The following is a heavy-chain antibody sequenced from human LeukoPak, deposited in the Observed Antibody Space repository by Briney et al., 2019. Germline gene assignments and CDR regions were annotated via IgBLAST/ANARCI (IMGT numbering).Heavy chain of an antibody. CDR1: GFSISSGYY. CDR2: IYHAGST. CDR3: ARSPSGSNWYSYFDY. J-gene: IGHJ4*02. D-gene: IGHD6-13*01. Sequence: KASETLSLTCGVSGFSISSGYYWAWIRQPPGKGLEWIGTIYHAGSTYYNPSLKSPVTISVDTSKNQFSLKLNSVTAADTAVYYCARSPSGSNWYSYFDYWGQGTLVTVSS. V-gene: IGHV4-38-2*01.